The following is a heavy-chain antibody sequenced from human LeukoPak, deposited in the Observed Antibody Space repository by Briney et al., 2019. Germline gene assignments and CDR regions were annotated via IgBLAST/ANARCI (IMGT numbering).Heavy chain of an antibody. CDR1: GGSICSYY. CDR3: ALAGYSSSWLDY. CDR2: IYTSGST. J-gene: IGHJ4*02. Sequence: SETLSLTCTVSGGSICSYYWSWIRQPAGKGLEWIGRIYTSGSTNYNPSLKSRVTMSVDTSKNQFSLKLSSVTAADTAVYYCALAGYSSSWLDYWGQGTLVTVSS. V-gene: IGHV4-4*07. D-gene: IGHD6-13*01.